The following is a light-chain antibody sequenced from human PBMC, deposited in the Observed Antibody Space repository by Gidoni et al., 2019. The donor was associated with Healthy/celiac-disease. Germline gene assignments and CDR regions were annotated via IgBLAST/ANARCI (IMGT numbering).Light chain of an antibody. Sequence: DIQMTQSPSSLSASVVDRVTITCRASQSISSYLNWYQQKPGKAPKLLIYAASSLQSGVPSRFSGSGSGTDFTLTIGSLQPEDFATYYCQQSYSTLPITFGQGTRLEIK. CDR3: QQSYSTLPIT. J-gene: IGKJ5*01. CDR2: AAS. CDR1: QSISSY. V-gene: IGKV1-39*01.